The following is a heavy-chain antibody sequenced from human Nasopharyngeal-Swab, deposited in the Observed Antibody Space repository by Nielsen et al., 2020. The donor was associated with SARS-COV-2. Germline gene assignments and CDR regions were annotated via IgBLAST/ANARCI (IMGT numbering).Heavy chain of an antibody. J-gene: IGHJ4*02. V-gene: IGHV4-34*01. CDR3: ARQVVPIRGWFKDYDRTAYEY. Sequence: SETLSLTCAVYGGSSSGYYWSWIRQSPGKGLEWIGEISRSGRTNYNPSLNSRVTISLDTSKNQFSLKVTSVTAADTAVYYCARQVVPIRGWFKDYDRTAYEYWGQGTLVTVSS. CDR1: GGSSSGYY. D-gene: IGHD3-22*01. CDR2: ISRSGRT.